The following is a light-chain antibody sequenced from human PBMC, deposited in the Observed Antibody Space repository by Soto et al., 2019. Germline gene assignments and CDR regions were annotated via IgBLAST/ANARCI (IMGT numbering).Light chain of an antibody. CDR2: GAS. V-gene: IGKV3-20*01. J-gene: IGKJ2*01. Sequence: EIVLTQSPGTLSLSPGERATLSCRASQSVSSSYLAWYQQKPGQAPRLLIYGASSRATGIPDRFSGSGSGTGFTLTISRLEPEDFAVYYCQPYGSSPPYTFGQGTKLEIK. CDR3: QPYGSSPPYT. CDR1: QSVSSSY.